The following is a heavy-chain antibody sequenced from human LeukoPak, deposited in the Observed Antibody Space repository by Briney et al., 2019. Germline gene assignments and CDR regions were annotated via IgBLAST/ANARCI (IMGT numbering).Heavy chain of an antibody. CDR1: GFTFSSYA. CDR3: ANLIAAAGRGDDY. D-gene: IGHD6-13*01. J-gene: IGHJ4*02. V-gene: IGHV3-23*01. Sequence: PGGSLRLSCAASGFTFSSYAMSWVRQAPGKGLEWVSAISGSGGSTYYADSVKGRFTISRDNSKNTLYLQMNSLRAEDTAVYYCANLIAAAGRGDDYWGQGTLVTVSS. CDR2: ISGSGGST.